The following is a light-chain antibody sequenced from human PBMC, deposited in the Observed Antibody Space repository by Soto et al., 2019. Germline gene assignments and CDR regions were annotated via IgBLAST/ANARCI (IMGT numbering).Light chain of an antibody. J-gene: IGKJ3*01. CDR1: QVIGSS. CDR2: AAA. V-gene: IGKV1-12*01. CDR3: QQGNSFPLT. Sequence: DIQMTQSPSSVSASVGDRVTITCRASQVIGSSLAWYQQKPGKAPNLLIYAAASLQSGVATRFSATFSGTEFTLTINNLQPEDVPTYFCQQGNSFPLTFGPGTRVDIK.